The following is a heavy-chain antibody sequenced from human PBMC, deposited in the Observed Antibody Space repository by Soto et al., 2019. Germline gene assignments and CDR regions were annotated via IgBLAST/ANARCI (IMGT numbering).Heavy chain of an antibody. V-gene: IGHV4-59*01. CDR3: AGVPAATDAFDI. J-gene: IGHJ3*02. Sequence: SETLSLTCTVSGGSISSYYWSWIRQPPGKGLEWIGYIYYSGSTNYNPSLKSRVTISVDTSKNQFSLKLSSVTAADTAVYYCAGVPAATDAFDIWGQGTMVTVSS. CDR1: GGSISSYY. D-gene: IGHD2-2*01. CDR2: IYYSGST.